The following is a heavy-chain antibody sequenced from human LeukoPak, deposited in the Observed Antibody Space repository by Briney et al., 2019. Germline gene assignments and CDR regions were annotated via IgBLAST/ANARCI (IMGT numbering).Heavy chain of an antibody. V-gene: IGHV1-2*06. Sequence: ASVKVSCKASGYTFTGYYMHWVRQAPGQGLEWMGRINPNSGGTNYAQKFQGRVTMTRDTSIRTAYMELSRLRSDDTAVYYCARGTIYYYDSSGYYYFDYWGQGTLVTVSS. D-gene: IGHD3-22*01. CDR1: GYTFTGYY. CDR2: INPNSGGT. CDR3: ARGTIYYYDSSGYYYFDY. J-gene: IGHJ4*02.